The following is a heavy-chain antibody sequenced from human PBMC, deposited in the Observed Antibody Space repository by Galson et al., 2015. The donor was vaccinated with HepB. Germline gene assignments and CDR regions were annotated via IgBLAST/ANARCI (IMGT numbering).Heavy chain of an antibody. CDR1: GYTFTNNA. D-gene: IGHD1-26*01. CDR3: ARRNGRFSDYYYYYYMDV. V-gene: IGHV1-3*01. CDR2: INADNGNT. J-gene: IGHJ6*03. Sequence: SVKVSCKASGYTFTNNAIHWVRQALGQWLEWVGWINADNGNTKYAHNFQDRVTITRDTSASTVYMEMTSLRSDDTAVYYCARRNGRFSDYYYYYYMDVWGKGTTVTVSS.